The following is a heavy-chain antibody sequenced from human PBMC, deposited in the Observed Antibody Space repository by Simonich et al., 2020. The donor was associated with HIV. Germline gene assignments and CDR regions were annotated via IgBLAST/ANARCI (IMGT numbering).Heavy chain of an antibody. V-gene: IGHV1-3*01. D-gene: IGHD3-3*01. Sequence: QVQLVQSGAEVKKPGASVKVSCKSSGYTFTSYGIHWVRQAPGQRLEWMGGINAGKGKTEDSERFQGRVTISRDTSASTVYMELSNLKSEDTAVYYCAREGDFLENAFDFWGQGTVVTVSS. CDR2: INAGKGKT. CDR3: AREGDFLENAFDF. J-gene: IGHJ3*01. CDR1: GYTFTSYG.